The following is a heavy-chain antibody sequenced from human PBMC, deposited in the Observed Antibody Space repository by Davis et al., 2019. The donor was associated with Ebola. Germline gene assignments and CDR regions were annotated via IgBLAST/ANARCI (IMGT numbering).Heavy chain of an antibody. D-gene: IGHD3-3*01. Sequence: GESLKISCKAPGFTFSDYYMGWIRQTPGKGLEWLSYISSKSTYTNYADSVKGRFTISRDNSKNTLYLQMNSLTADDTAVYYCARAVFHEVLDYWGQGTPVTVSS. V-gene: IGHV3-11*06. CDR1: GFTFSDYY. J-gene: IGHJ4*02. CDR2: ISSKSTYT. CDR3: ARAVFHEVLDY.